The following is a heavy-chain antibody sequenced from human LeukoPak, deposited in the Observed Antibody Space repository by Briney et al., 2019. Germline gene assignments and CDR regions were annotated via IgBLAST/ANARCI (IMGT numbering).Heavy chain of an antibody. Sequence: SVKVSCKASGGTFSSYAISWVRQAPGQGLEWMGGIIPIFGTANYAQKFQGRVTITADKSTSTAYMELSSLRSEDTAVYYCARVRDAMVRGVIHYYYYGMDVWGQGILVIVSS. CDR3: ARVRDAMVRGVIHYYYYGMDV. V-gene: IGHV1-69*06. D-gene: IGHD3-10*01. CDR2: IIPIFGTA. J-gene: IGHJ6*02. CDR1: GGTFSSYA.